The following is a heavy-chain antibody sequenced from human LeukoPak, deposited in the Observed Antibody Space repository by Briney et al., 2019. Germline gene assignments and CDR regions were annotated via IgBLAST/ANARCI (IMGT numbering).Heavy chain of an antibody. Sequence: GGSLRLSCAASGFTFSSYSMNWVRQAPGKGLEWVAVIWYDGRKEYYADSVKGRFTISRDNSKNTLYLQMNSLRVEDTAMYYCARDSRDLTVTATEFDFWGQGTLVTVSS. V-gene: IGHV3-33*08. CDR3: ARDSRDLTVTATEFDF. D-gene: IGHD4-17*01. CDR1: GFTFSSYS. J-gene: IGHJ4*02. CDR2: IWYDGRKE.